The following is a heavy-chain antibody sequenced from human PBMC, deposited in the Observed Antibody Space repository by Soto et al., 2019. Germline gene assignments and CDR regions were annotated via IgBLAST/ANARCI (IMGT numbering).Heavy chain of an antibody. CDR3: AKDGLVRYYDSSGYFDY. Sequence: PGGSLRLCCAASGFPFSSYGVHWVLQAPGKGLEWVAVISYDGSNKYYADSVKGRFTISRDNSKNTLYLQMNSLRAEDTAVYYCAKDGLVRYYDSSGYFDYWGQGTLVTVSS. CDR2: ISYDGSNK. V-gene: IGHV3-30*18. CDR1: GFPFSSYG. J-gene: IGHJ4*02. D-gene: IGHD3-22*01.